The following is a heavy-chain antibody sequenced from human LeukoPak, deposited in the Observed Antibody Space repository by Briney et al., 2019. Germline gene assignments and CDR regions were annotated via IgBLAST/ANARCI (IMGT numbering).Heavy chain of an antibody. J-gene: IGHJ4*02. CDR2: IYYSGST. D-gene: IGHD3-22*01. V-gene: IGHV4-30-4*01. Sequence: SSETLSLTCTVSGGSISSGDYYWSWIRQPPGKGLEWIGYIYYSGSTYYNPSLKSRVTISVDTSKNQFSLKLSSVTAADMAVYYCASEPYYYDSSGYYYGYWGQGTLVTVSS. CDR1: GGSISSGDYY. CDR3: ASEPYYYDSSGYYYGY.